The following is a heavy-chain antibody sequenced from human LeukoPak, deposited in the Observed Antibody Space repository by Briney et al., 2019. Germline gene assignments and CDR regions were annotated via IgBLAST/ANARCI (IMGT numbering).Heavy chain of an antibody. J-gene: IGHJ4*02. CDR3: ARGRGDYTLCYFDF. CDR1: GGSISSTTEY. D-gene: IGHD4-17*01. CDR2: IYYSGST. Sequence: SETLSLTCTVSGGSISSTTEYWGWIRQPPGKGLEWIGSIYYSGSTYYNQSLKSRVTISVDTSKKQFSLKLGSVTAADTAVYYCARGRGDYTLCYFDFWGQGTLVTVSS. V-gene: IGHV4-39*01.